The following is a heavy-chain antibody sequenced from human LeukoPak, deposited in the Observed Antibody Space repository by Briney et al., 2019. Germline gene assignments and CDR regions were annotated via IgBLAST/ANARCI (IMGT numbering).Heavy chain of an antibody. D-gene: IGHD3-16*01. CDR2: ISANNGNTKYST. CDR1: GYTFTSYG. Sequence: ASVKVSCKASGYTFTSYGISWVRQAPGQGLEWMGWISANNGNTKYSTKYAQNLQGRVTMTTDISTSTAYMELRTLRSDDTAVYYCAKDLGVDHWGQGTLVTVSS. V-gene: IGHV1-18*01. J-gene: IGHJ4*02. CDR3: AKDLGVDH.